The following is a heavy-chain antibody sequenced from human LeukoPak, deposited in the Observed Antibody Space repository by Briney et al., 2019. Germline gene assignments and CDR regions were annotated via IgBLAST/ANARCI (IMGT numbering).Heavy chain of an antibody. CDR2: INHSGST. Sequence: PSETLSLTCAVYGGSFSGYFWSWIRQPPGKGLEWIGEINHSGSTNYNPSLKSRVTISVDTSKNQFSLKLSSVTAADTAVYYCARHSGDYYDSSGYLDYWGQGTLVTVSS. CDR3: ARHSGDYYDSSGYLDY. CDR1: GGSFSGYF. V-gene: IGHV4-34*01. J-gene: IGHJ4*02. D-gene: IGHD3-22*01.